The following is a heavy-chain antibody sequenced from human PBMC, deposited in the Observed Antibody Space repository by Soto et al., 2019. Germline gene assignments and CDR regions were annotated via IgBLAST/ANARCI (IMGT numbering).Heavy chain of an antibody. V-gene: IGHV4-34*01. CDR3: ARDYYDSSGRPTIDY. CDR2: INHSGST. D-gene: IGHD3-22*01. CDR1: GGSFSGYY. J-gene: IGHJ4*02. Sequence: QVQLQQWGAGLLKPSETLSLTCAVYGGSFSGYYWSWIRQPPGKGLEWIGEINHSGSTNYNPSLKRRVTIPVDTSKNQFSRKLSSVTAADTAVYYCARDYYDSSGRPTIDYWGQGTLVTVSS.